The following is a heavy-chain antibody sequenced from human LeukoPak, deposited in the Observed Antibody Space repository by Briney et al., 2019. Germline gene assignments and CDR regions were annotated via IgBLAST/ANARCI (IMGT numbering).Heavy chain of an antibody. J-gene: IGHJ6*03. CDR1: GGSISSFY. CDR3: ARVSWFPGTSYYYMDV. V-gene: IGHV4-59*01. Sequence: SETLSLTCTVSGGSISSFYWSWIRQPPGKGLEWIGYIYYSGTTNYNPSLKSRVTISVDTSKNQFSLKLSSVTAADTAVYYCARVSWFPGTSYYYMDVWGKGTTVTVSS. CDR2: IYYSGTT. D-gene: IGHD1-1*01.